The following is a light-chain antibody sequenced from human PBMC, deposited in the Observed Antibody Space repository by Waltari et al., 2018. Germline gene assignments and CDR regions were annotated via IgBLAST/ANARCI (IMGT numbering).Light chain of an antibody. CDR3: QHYNNWPLT. CDR1: QTVTTY. J-gene: IGKJ4*01. CDR2: RAS. V-gene: IGKV3-15*01. Sequence: EIVMTQSPATLSVSPGERATLSGRASQTVTTYLAWYQPKPGQAPRLLIHRASIRATDIPGRFSGSGSGTEFTLTISGLQSEDFAVYFCQHYNNWPLTFGGGTKVEIK.